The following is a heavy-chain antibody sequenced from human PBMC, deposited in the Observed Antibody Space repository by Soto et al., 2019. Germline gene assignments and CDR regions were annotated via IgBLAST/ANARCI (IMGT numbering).Heavy chain of an antibody. CDR2: ISYDGSNK. D-gene: IGHD6-25*01. CDR1: GFTFSSYG. J-gene: IGHJ6*02. CDR3: AKDRRPNYYYGMDV. Sequence: QVQLVESGGGVVQPGRSLRLSCADSGFTFSSYGMHWVRQAPGKGLEWVAVISYDGSNKYYADSVKGRFTISRDNSKNTLYLQMNSLRAEDTAVYYCAKDRRPNYYYGMDVWGQGTTVTVSS. V-gene: IGHV3-30*18.